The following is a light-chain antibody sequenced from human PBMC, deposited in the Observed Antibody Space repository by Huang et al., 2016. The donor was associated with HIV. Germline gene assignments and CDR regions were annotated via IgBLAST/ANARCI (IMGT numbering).Light chain of an antibody. CDR1: QIVGSH. CDR2: AAS. V-gene: IGKV3-15*01. CDR3: QQYNDFRST. J-gene: IGKJ3*01. Sequence: ETVMTQSPVTLSVSPGDRASLSCRSSQIVGSHLAWYQQKPGQAPRLLLYAASTRATGVPARFSGSGAGTEFTLTISTLQSEDSAVYYCQQYNDFRSTFGPGTRVEIK.